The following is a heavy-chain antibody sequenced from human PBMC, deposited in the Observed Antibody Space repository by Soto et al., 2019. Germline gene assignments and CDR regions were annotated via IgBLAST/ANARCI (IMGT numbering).Heavy chain of an antibody. CDR1: GFTFSSYW. D-gene: IGHD6-19*01. CDR3: ARGYYLYSSGSYPTTPFDY. V-gene: IGHV3-7*03. Sequence: GGSLRLSCAASGFTFSSYWMSWVRQAPGKGLEWVANIKQDGSKKYYVDSVKGRFTISRDNAKNSLYLQMNSLRAEDTAVYYCARGYYLYSSGSYPTTPFDYWGQGTLVTVSS. J-gene: IGHJ4*02. CDR2: IKQDGSKK.